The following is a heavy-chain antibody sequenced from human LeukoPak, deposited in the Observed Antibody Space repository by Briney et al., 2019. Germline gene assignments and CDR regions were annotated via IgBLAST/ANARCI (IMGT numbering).Heavy chain of an antibody. Sequence: PGGSLRLSCVASGFTFSSYSMNWVRQAPGKGLEWVSSISSSSSYIYYADSVKGRFTISRDNAKNSLYLQMNSLRAEDTAVYYCAKEMATIGRSFDYWGQGTLVTVSS. CDR3: AKEMATIGRSFDY. J-gene: IGHJ4*02. CDR1: GFTFSSYS. V-gene: IGHV3-21*01. D-gene: IGHD5-24*01. CDR2: ISSSSSYI.